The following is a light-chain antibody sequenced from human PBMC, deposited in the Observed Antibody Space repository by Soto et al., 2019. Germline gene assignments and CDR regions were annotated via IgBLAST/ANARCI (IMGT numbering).Light chain of an antibody. Sequence: QSALTQPASVSGSPGQSITISCTGTSSDVGSYNLVSWYQHHPGKAPKLMIYETNKRPSGVSDRFSGSKSGNTASLTISGLQAEDEADYYCCSYAGSDNWVFGGGTKLTVL. CDR2: ETN. CDR3: CSYAGSDNWV. CDR1: SSDVGSYNL. V-gene: IGLV2-23*01. J-gene: IGLJ3*02.